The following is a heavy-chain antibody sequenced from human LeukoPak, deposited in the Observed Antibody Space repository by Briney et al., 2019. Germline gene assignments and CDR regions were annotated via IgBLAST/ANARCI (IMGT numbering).Heavy chain of an antibody. J-gene: IGHJ6*02. Sequence: GGSLRLSCAASGFTFSSYAMSWVRQAPGKGLEGVSAISGSGGSTYYADSVKGRFTISRDNSKNTLYLQMNSLRAEDTAVYYCAKSKVPAAIGHYYYYGMDVWGQGTTVTVSS. CDR2: ISGSGGST. CDR3: AKSKVPAAIGHYYYYGMDV. D-gene: IGHD2-2*01. V-gene: IGHV3-23*01. CDR1: GFTFSSYA.